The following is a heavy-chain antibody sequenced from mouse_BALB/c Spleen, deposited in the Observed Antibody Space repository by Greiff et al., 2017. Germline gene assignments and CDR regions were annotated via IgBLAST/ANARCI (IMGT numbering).Heavy chain of an antibody. D-gene: IGHD2-10*02. CDR3: NACLVGSSVLFDY. CDR2: IYPGDGDT. Sequence: QVQLQQSGAELVRPGSSVKISCKASGYAFSSYWMNWVKQRPGQGLEWIGQIYPGDGDTNYNGKFKGKATLTADKSSSTAYMQLSSLTSEDSAVYYCNACLVGSSVLFDYWGQGTTLTVSS. CDR1: GYAFSSYW. J-gene: IGHJ2*01. V-gene: IGHV1-80*01.